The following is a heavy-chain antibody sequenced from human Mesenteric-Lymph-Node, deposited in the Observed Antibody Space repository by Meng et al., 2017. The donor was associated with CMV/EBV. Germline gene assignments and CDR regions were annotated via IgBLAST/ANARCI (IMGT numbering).Heavy chain of an antibody. V-gene: IGHV3-23*03. CDR1: GFTFSNYA. D-gene: IGHD3-22*01. J-gene: IGHJ4*02. Sequence: GESLKNSCAASGFTFSNYAMGWVRQAPGKGLEWVSVTYSGAGSTYYADSVKGRFTISRDNSKNTLYLQMNSLRAEDTAVYYCARVHSGYAYYFDYWGQGTLVTVSS. CDR3: ARVHSGYAYYFDY. CDR2: TYSGAGST.